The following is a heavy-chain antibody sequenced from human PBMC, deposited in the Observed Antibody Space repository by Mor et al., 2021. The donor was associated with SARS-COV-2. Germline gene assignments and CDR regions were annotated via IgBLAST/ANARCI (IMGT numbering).Heavy chain of an antibody. Sequence: IRQPPGKGLEWIGEINHSGSTNYNPSLKSRVTISVDTSKNQFSLKLSSVTAADTAVYYCARTTDIVVVPAATYGMDVWG. D-gene: IGHD2-2*01. CDR3: ARTTDIVVVPAATYGMDV. V-gene: IGHV4-34*01. CDR2: INHSGST. J-gene: IGHJ6*02.